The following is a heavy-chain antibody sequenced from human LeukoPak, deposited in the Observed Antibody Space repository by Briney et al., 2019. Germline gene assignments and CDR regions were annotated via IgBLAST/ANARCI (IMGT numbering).Heavy chain of an antibody. CDR3: AREYALYRSGWFLDY. CDR2: IDYSGST. Sequence: SESLSLTCSVSGDSSTNSIYYWGWIRQPPGKGLEWIGSIDYSGSTYYNPSLKSRATISIDTSKNQFSLRLSSVTAADTAMYYCAREYALYRSGWFLDYWGQGTVVPVSS. V-gene: IGHV4-39*07. J-gene: IGHJ4*02. CDR1: GDSSTNSIYY. D-gene: IGHD6-19*01.